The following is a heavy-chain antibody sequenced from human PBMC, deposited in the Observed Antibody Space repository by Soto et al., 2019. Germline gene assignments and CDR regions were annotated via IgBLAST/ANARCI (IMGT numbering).Heavy chain of an antibody. CDR3: ARVPPWGNSAGDYYIQHYDS. CDR2: INGGSGNT. V-gene: IGHV1-3*01. Sequence: RASVKVSCKSSGFTFTSYAIHWLRQAPGQRPQWMGWINGGSGNTKYSQDFQGRVTFTRDTFATTAYLELSSLRSEDTAVYYCARVPPWGNSAGDYYIQHYDSWGQGPTVTVYS. D-gene: IGHD3-10*01. CDR1: GFTFTSYA. J-gene: IGHJ4*02.